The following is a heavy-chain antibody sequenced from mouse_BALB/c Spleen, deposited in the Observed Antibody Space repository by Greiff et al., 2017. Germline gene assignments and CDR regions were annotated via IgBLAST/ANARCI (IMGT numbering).Heavy chain of an antibody. CDR3: ARGGSSPDY. D-gene: IGHD1-1*01. CDR1: GYTFTSYW. CDR2: INPSTGYT. V-gene: IGHV1-7*01. Sequence: VQLQQSGAELAKPGASVKMSCKASGYTFTSYWMHWVKQRPGQGLEWIGYINPSTGYTEYNQKFKDKATLTADKSSSTAYMQLSSLTSEDSAVYYCARGGSSPDYWGQGTTLTVSS. J-gene: IGHJ2*01.